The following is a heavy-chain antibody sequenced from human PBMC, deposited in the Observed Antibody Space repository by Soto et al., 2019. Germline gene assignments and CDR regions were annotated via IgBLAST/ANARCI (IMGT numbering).Heavy chain of an antibody. CDR1: GGSISRNNW. Sequence: QVQLPESRPGLVKPSETLSLTCAVSGGSISRNNWWSWVRQTPGKGLEWIGEIYHSGSTNYNPSLKRRVTSSLDKSKNQFSLSLTSMTAADTAVYYCASSAGDGRGGSCPFYQKWGQGTLVTASS. D-gene: IGHD2-15*01. CDR2: IYHSGST. J-gene: IGHJ4*02. V-gene: IGHV4-4*02. CDR3: ASSAGDGRGGSCPFYQK.